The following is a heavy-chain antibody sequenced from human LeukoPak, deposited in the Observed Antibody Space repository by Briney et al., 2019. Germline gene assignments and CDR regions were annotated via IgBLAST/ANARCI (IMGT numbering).Heavy chain of an antibody. CDR3: ARVVTAILGVYYYYMDV. CDR2: IAETA. J-gene: IGHJ6*03. Sequence: GASVKVSCKASGFTFATYTISWGRQAPGQGLEWLGWIAETANYAQKFQGRLTMTTDTSTSTAYMELRSLRSDDTAVYYCARVVTAILGVYYYYMDVWGKGTTVTVSS. V-gene: IGHV1-18*04. D-gene: IGHD2-21*02. CDR1: GFTFATYT.